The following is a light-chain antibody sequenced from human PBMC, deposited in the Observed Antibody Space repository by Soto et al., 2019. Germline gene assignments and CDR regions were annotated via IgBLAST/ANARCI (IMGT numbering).Light chain of an antibody. CDR3: QQADSLPIT. V-gene: IGKV1D-12*01. Sequence: DIQITHSPSSVSASVGDRVTITCRSSQVMSSWLAWYQQKPGKAPKLLIFAASTLQSGVPSRFSGSGSRTDFTLTISDLQPEDVATYYCQQADSLPITFGQGTRLEIK. J-gene: IGKJ5*01. CDR2: AAS. CDR1: QVMSSW.